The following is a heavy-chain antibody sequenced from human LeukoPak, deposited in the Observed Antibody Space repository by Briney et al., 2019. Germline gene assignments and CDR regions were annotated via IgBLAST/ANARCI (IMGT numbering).Heavy chain of an antibody. CDR3: ARGHIDY. J-gene: IGHJ4*02. CDR1: GYSFTDYF. Sequence: GASVKVSCKASGYSFTDYFIHWVRQVPGQGLEWMGWINPDTGATKSAQKFQGRVTMTGDTSISTVYMELTRLISDDTALYYCARGHIDYWGQGTLVTVSS. V-gene: IGHV1-2*02. CDR2: INPDTGAT.